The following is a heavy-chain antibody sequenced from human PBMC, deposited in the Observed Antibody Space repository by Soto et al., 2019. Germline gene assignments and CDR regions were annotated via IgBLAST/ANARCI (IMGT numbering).Heavy chain of an antibody. Sequence: QVQLQASGPRLVKPSETMSLTCTVSGGSGSGYHWNWVRQPPGKRLEWIGHIYHSGTTNYNPSLKSRITISIDTSKNQFSLKMNSVTAADTAVYYCARGQTNIWYFDHWGQGTLVTVSS. CDR3: ARGQTNIWYFDH. CDR2: IYHSGTT. CDR1: GGSGSGYH. V-gene: IGHV4-59*02. J-gene: IGHJ4*02.